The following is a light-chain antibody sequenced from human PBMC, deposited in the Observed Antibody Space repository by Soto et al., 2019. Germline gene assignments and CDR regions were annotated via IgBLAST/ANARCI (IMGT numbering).Light chain of an antibody. CDR3: GTWDSSLSAYVV. CDR1: SSNNGNNY. Sequence: QSVLTQPPSVSAAPGQKVTISCSGSSSNNGNNYVSWYQQLPGTAPKLLIYDNNKRPSGIPDRFSGSKSGTSATLGITGLQTGDEADYYCGTWDSSLSAYVVFGGGTQLTVL. J-gene: IGLJ2*01. V-gene: IGLV1-51*01. CDR2: DNN.